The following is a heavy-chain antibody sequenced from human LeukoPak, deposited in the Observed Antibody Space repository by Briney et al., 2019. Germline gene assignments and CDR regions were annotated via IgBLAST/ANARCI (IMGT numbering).Heavy chain of an antibody. CDR2: IYYSGST. CDR3: AGFLGNFDY. Sequence: SETLSLTCTVSGGTISSYYWSWIRQPPGKGLEWIGYIYYSGSTNYNPSLKSRVTISVDTSKNQFSLKLSSVTAADTAVYYCAGFLGNFDYWGQGTLVTVSS. J-gene: IGHJ4*02. CDR1: GGTISSYY. V-gene: IGHV4-59*08. D-gene: IGHD1-14*01.